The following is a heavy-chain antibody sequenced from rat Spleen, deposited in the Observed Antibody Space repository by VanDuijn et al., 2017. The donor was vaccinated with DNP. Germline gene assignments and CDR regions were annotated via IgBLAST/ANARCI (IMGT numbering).Heavy chain of an antibody. CDR1: GFTFNKYW. D-gene: IGHD1-11*01. CDR2: ITTSGDST. J-gene: IGHJ2*01. CDR3: TTDFERGY. Sequence: EVQLVESGGDLVQPGRSLKVSCVVSGFTFNKYWMTWIRQVPGKGLEWVASITTSGDSTYSPDSVKGRFTISRDNAKSTLYLQMDSLRSEDTATYYCTTDFERGYWGQGVMVTVSS. V-gene: IGHV5-31*01.